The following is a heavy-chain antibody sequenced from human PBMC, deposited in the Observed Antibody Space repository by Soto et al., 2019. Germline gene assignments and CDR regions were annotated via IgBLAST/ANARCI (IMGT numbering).Heavy chain of an antibody. V-gene: IGHV1-18*01. CDR1: GYTFTSNG. CDR2: ISAYNGNT. J-gene: IGHJ3*01. D-gene: IGHD2-15*01. Sequence: ASVKASCTASGYTFTSNGISCVRQAPGQGLEWMGWISAYNGNTNYAQKLQGRVTMTTDTSTSTAYLELTSLKSEDTAMYYCARGSEGSGTESAFHFWGQGTMVTVSS. CDR3: ARGSEGSGTESAFHF.